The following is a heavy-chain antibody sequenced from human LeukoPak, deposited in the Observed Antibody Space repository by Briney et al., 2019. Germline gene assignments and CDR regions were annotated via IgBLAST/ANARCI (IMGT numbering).Heavy chain of an antibody. V-gene: IGHV4-59*01. CDR3: ARVGMVTPNAFDI. D-gene: IGHD4-23*01. J-gene: IGHJ3*02. CDR1: GGSISSYY. CDR2: IYYSGST. Sequence: SETLSLTCTVSGGSISSYYWSWIRQPPGKGLEWIRYIYYSGSTNYNPSLKSRVTISVDTSKNQFSLKLSSVTAADTAVYYCARVGMVTPNAFDIWGQGTMVTVSS.